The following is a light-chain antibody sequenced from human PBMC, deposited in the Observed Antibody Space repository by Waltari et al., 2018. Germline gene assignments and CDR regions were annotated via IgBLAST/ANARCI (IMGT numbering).Light chain of an antibody. CDR1: KGISSY. J-gene: IGKJ2*01. V-gene: IGKV1-8*01. Sequence: AIRMTQSPSSFSASTGDRVTITCRAGKGISSYLAWYQQIPGKAPKLLIYAASTLQSGVPSRFSGSGSGTDFTLTISCLQSEDFATYYCQQYYSYPYTFGQGTKLEIK. CDR2: AAS. CDR3: QQYYSYPYT.